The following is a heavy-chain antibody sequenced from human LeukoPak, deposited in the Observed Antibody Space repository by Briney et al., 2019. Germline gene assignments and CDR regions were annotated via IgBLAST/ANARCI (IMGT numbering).Heavy chain of an antibody. Sequence: PSETLSLTCTVSGASIRTFYWTWIRQPPGKGLEWIAYISYSGSTTYNPSLKSRVTISLDTSKNQFSLNLNSLTAADTAVYYCARGIGNSRGTRFDPWGQGTLVAVSS. CDR3: ARGIGNSRGTRFDP. CDR2: ISYSGST. V-gene: IGHV4-59*01. D-gene: IGHD3-22*01. J-gene: IGHJ5*02. CDR1: GASIRTFY.